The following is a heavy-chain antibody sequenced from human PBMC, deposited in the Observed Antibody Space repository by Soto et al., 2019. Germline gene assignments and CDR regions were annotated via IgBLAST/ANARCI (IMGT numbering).Heavy chain of an antibody. CDR3: ARDTRRAESQWLAHYYYAMDV. CDR1: GFTFSNYA. CDR2: ISYDGSNK. D-gene: IGHD6-19*01. Sequence: QVQLVESGGGVVQPGRSLRLSCAASGFTFSNYAMHWVRQAPGKGLEWVAVISYDGSNKYYADSVKGRFTISRDNSKNTLYLQMNSLRAADTAVYYCARDTRRAESQWLAHYYYAMDVWCQGTTVTVSS. J-gene: IGHJ6*02. V-gene: IGHV3-30-3*01.